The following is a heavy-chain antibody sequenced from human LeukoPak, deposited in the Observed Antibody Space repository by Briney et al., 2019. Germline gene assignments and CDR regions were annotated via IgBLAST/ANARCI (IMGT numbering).Heavy chain of an antibody. CDR1: GGTFSSYA. Sequence: AASVKVSCKSSGGTFSSYAISWVRQAPGQGLEWMGGVIPIFGTANYAHKFQGRVTITTDESTSTAYMELSSLRSEDTAVYYCARLNIVVVPAAMAGYWFDPWGQGTLVTVSS. CDR3: ARLNIVVVPAAMAGYWFDP. J-gene: IGHJ5*02. V-gene: IGHV1-69*05. CDR2: VIPIFGTA. D-gene: IGHD2-2*01.